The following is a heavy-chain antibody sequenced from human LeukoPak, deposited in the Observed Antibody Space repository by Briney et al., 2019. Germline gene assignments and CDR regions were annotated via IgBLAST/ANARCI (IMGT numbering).Heavy chain of an antibody. V-gene: IGHV1-69*13. J-gene: IGHJ3*02. CDR2: IIPIFGTA. D-gene: IGHD3-22*01. CDR1: GGTFSSYA. CDR3: ARAVDYYDSSGYYLDAFDI. Sequence: SVKVSCKASGGTFSSYAISWVRQAPGQGLEWMGGIIPIFGTANYAQKFQGRVTITADESTSTAYMELSSLRSEDTAVYYCARAVDYYDSSGYYLDAFDIWGQGTMVTVSS.